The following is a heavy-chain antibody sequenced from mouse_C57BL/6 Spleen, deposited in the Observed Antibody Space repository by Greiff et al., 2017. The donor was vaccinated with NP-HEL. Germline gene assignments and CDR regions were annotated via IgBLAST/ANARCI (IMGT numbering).Heavy chain of an antibody. V-gene: IGHV5-16*01. CDR2: INYDGSST. J-gene: IGHJ4*01. Sequence: EVKLVESEGGLVQPGSSMKLSCTASGFTFSDYYMAWVRQVPEKGLEWVANINYDGSSTYYLDSLKSRFIISRDNAKNILYLQMSSLKSEDTATYYCARGSREYPYAMDYWGQGTSVTVSS. CDR1: GFTFSDYY. D-gene: IGHD2-10*02. CDR3: ARGSREYPYAMDY.